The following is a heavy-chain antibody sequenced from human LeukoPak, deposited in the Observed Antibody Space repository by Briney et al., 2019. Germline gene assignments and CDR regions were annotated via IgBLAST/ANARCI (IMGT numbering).Heavy chain of an antibody. CDR2: ISYDGSNK. V-gene: IGHV3-30*03. D-gene: IGHD4-17*01. Sequence: GGSLRLSCAASGFTFSSYGMHWVRQAPGKGLEWVAVISYDGSNKYYADSVKGRFTISRDNSKNTLYLQMNSLRAEDTAVYYCRYGDYHGNDYWGQGTLVTVSS. CDR3: RYGDYHGNDY. J-gene: IGHJ4*02. CDR1: GFTFSSYG.